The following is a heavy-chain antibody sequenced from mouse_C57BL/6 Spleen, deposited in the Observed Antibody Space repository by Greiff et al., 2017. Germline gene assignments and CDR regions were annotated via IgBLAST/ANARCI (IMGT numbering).Heavy chain of an antibody. J-gene: IGHJ2*01. CDR2: ISDGGSYT. D-gene: IGHD1-1*01. V-gene: IGHV5-4*01. Sequence: DVKLVESGGGLVKPGGSLKLSCAASGFTFSSYAMSWVRQTPEKRLEWVATISDGGSYTYYPDNVKGRFTISRDNAKNNLYLQMSHLKSEDTAMYYCARDNYGSRYYFDYWGQGTTLTVSS. CDR3: ARDNYGSRYYFDY. CDR1: GFTFSSYA.